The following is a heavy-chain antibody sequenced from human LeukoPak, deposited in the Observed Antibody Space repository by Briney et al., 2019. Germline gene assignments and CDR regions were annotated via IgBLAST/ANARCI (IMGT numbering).Heavy chain of an antibody. Sequence: ASVKVSCKVSGYTLTELSMHWVRQAPGKGLEWMGGFDPEDGETIYAQKFQGRVTITADESTSTAYMELSSLRSEDTAVYYCARDSTMVRGTRAYYMDVWGKGTTVTVSS. CDR2: FDPEDGET. D-gene: IGHD3-10*01. J-gene: IGHJ6*03. CDR3: ARDSTMVRGTRAYYMDV. CDR1: GYTLTELS. V-gene: IGHV1-24*01.